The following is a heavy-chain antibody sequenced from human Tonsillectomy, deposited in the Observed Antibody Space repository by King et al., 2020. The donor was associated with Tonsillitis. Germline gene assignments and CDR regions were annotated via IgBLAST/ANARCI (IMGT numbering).Heavy chain of an antibody. D-gene: IGHD3-22*01. J-gene: IGHJ3*02. V-gene: IGHV3-23*04. CDR2: ISGSGSGT. CDR3: AKTYYDSSGYYLGDDAFDI. CDR1: GFTFSSYS. Sequence: QLVESGGGLVQPGGSLRLSCAATGFTFSSYSMSWVRQAPDKGLEWVSVISGSGSGTYYADSVKGRFTISRDNFKNTLYLQMDSLRAEDTAVYYCAKTYYDSSGYYLGDDAFDIWGQGTLVTVSS.